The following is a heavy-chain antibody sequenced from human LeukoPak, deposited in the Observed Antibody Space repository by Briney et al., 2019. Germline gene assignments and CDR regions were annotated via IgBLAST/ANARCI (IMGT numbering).Heavy chain of an antibody. CDR2: INRDGTSI. D-gene: IGHD1-26*01. CDR3: ARVQWELLQDAFDI. J-gene: IGHJ3*02. CDR1: GFTFSTYW. V-gene: IGHV3-74*01. Sequence: GGSLRLSCAASGFTFSTYWMHWVRQAPGKGLVWVSRINRDGTSITYADSVKGRFTISRDNAKNSLYLQMNSLRAEDTAVYYCARVQWELLQDAFDIWGQGTMVTVSS.